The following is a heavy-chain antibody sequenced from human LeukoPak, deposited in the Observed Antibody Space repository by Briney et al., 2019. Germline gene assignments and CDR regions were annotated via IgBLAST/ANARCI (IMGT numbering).Heavy chain of an antibody. CDR1: GYTFTSYG. D-gene: IGHD3-9*01. V-gene: IGHV1-18*01. J-gene: IGHJ5*02. CDR3: ARVPYDILIGWSYWFDP. Sequence: ASVKVSCKASGYTFTSYGISWVRQAPGQGLEWMGWISAYNGNTNYAQKLQGRVTMTTDTSTSTAYMELRSLRSDDTAVYYCARVPYDILIGWSYWFDPWGQGTLVTVSS. CDR2: ISAYNGNT.